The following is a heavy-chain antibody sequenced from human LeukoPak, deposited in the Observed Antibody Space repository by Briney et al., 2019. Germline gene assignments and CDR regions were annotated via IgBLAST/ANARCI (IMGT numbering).Heavy chain of an antibody. V-gene: IGHV4-59*01. J-gene: IGHJ4*02. CDR2: IYYSGST. CDR1: GGSISSYY. D-gene: IGHD1-26*01. Sequence: SETLSLTCTVSGGSISSYYWSWIRQPPGKGLEWIGYIYYSGSTNYNPSLKSRVTISVDTSKNQFSLKLSSVTAADTAVYYCARDLLGAFDHRGQGTLVTVSS. CDR3: ARDLLGAFDH.